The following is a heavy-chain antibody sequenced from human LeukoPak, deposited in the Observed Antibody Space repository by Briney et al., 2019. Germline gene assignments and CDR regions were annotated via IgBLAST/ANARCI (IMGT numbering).Heavy chain of an antibody. CDR3: ARPAGDDFWSGQGWFDP. J-gene: IGHJ5*02. CDR2: IYYSGST. D-gene: IGHD3-3*01. Sequence: PSETLSLTCTVSGGSISSSSYYWGWIRQPPGQWLEWIGSIYYSGSTYYNPSLKSRVTISVDTSKNQFSLKLSSVTAADTAVYYCARPAGDDFWSGQGWFDPWGQGTLVTVSS. V-gene: IGHV4-39*01. CDR1: GGSISSSSYY.